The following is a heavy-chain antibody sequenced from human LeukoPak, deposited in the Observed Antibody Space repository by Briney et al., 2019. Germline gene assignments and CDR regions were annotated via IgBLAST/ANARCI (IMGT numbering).Heavy chain of an antibody. CDR2: ISAYNGNT. CDR3: ARDYCSGGSCYLGAFDI. Sequence: ASVKVSCKASGFTFTSYGISWGRQAPGQGLEWMGWISAYNGNTNYAQKLQGRVTMTTDTSTSTAYMELRSLRSDDTAVYYCARDYCSGGSCYLGAFDIWGQGTMVTVSS. CDR1: GFTFTSYG. V-gene: IGHV1-18*01. J-gene: IGHJ3*02. D-gene: IGHD2-15*01.